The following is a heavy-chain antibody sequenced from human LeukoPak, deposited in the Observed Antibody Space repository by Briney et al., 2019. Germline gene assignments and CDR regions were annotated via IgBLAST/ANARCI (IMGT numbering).Heavy chain of an antibody. CDR1: GFAFSTFT. CDR2: ISSSSSHI. V-gene: IGHV3-21*01. J-gene: IGHJ3*02. CDR3: ARGVDASDI. Sequence: GGSLRLSCAASGFAFSTFTMNWVRQAPGKGLEWVSSISSSSSHIYYADSLKGRFTISRDNAKNSLSLQMNSLRAEDAAVYYCARGVDASDIWGQGTMVTVSS.